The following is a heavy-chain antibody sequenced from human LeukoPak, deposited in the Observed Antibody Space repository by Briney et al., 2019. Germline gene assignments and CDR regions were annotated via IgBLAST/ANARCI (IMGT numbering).Heavy chain of an antibody. CDR1: GFTFSNDG. CDR3: ARDKYSYDGSGYHRHFDY. D-gene: IGHD3-22*01. V-gene: IGHV3-30*03. CDR2: ISYDGSDK. J-gene: IGHJ4*02. Sequence: GGSLRLSCAASGFTFSNDGMHWVRQAPGRGLEWVALISYDGSDKHYADSVKGRFTVSRDNSKNTLYLQMNSLRAEDTAVYYCARDKYSYDGSGYHRHFDYWGQGTLVTVSS.